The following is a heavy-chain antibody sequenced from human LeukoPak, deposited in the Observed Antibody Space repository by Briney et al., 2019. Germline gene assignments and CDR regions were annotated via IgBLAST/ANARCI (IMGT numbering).Heavy chain of an antibody. CDR3: ATDLITGGYRFFDY. D-gene: IGHD1-26*01. V-gene: IGHV3-23*01. CDR2: IYGSGDST. CDR1: GFTLSNKY. Sequence: GGSLRLSRADSGFTLSNKYMNGVRQAPGKGLGWVSGIYGSGDSTYYAASVKGRFTISRDNSNNTLFLQMDSLRAEDTALYSCATDLITGGYRFFDYWGQGTLVSVSS. J-gene: IGHJ4*02.